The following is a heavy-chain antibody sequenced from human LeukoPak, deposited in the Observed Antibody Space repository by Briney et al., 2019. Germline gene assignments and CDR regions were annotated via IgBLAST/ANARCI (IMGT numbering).Heavy chain of an antibody. CDR3: ARLILYSRVQNAFDI. V-gene: IGHV4-59*01. D-gene: IGHD2-8*01. Sequence: ETLSLTCTVSGGSISSYYWSWIRQPPGKGLEWIGYIYYSGSTNYNPSLKSRVTISVDTSKNQFSLKLSSVTAADTAVYYCARLILYSRVQNAFDIWGQGTMVTVSS. J-gene: IGHJ3*02. CDR2: IYYSGST. CDR1: GGSISSYY.